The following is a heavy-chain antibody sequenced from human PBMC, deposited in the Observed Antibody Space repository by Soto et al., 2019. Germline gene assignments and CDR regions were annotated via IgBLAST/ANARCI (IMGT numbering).Heavy chain of an antibody. CDR3: ARGRGSSWYFPFDY. CDR1: GGSISSGGYY. CDR2: IYYSGST. J-gene: IGHJ4*02. Sequence: PSETLSLTCTVSGGSISSGGYYWSWIRQHPGKGLEWIGYIYYSGSTYYNPSLKSRVTISVDTSKNQFSLKLSSVTAADTAVYYCARGRGSSWYFPFDYWGQGTLVIVSS. D-gene: IGHD6-13*01. V-gene: IGHV4-31*03.